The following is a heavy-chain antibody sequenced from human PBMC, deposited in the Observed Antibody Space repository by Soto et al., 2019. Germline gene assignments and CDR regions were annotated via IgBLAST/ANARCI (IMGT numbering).Heavy chain of an antibody. CDR1: GDSVSSNSAA. V-gene: IGHV6-1*01. CDR3: ARGLERVAHCYYGMDV. CDR2: TYYRSKWYN. J-gene: IGHJ6*02. D-gene: IGHD1-1*01. Sequence: SQTLSLTCAISGDSVSSNSAAWNWIRQSPSRGLEWLGRTYYRSKWYNDYAVSVKSRITINPDTSKNQFSLQVHSVTPEDTAVYYCARGLERVAHCYYGMDVWSQGTTVTVSS.